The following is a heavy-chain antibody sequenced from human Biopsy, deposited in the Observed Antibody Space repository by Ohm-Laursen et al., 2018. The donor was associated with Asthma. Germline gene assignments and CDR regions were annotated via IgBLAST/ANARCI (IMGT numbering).Heavy chain of an antibody. CDR3: ARDVVWFREVGGMDV. D-gene: IGHD3-10*01. CDR1: GFTLTTYA. V-gene: IGHV3-30*03. J-gene: IGHJ6*02. Sequence: SLRLSCAASGFTLTTYAIHWVRQAPGKGLEWVAVISYDGSTKYSADSVKGRFFVPRDISKNILSLQMNSLRPEDTAVYYCARDVVWFREVGGMDVWGQGTTVTVSS. CDR2: ISYDGSTK.